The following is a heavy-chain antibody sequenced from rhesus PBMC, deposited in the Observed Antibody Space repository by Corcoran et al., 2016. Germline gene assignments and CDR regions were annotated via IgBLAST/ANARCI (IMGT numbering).Heavy chain of an antibody. Sequence: QVQLQESGPGVVKPSETLSLTCAVSGGSIRDSYRWSWIRQPPGKGLEWIGYIYGSSTSTNYNPSLKSRVTISKDTSKNQFSLKLSSVTAADTAVYYCARIYSSGPDYWGQGVLVTVSS. D-gene: IGHD6-31*01. J-gene: IGHJ4*01. CDR2: IYGSSTST. CDR1: GGSIRDSYR. CDR3: ARIYSSGPDY. V-gene: IGHV4S10*01.